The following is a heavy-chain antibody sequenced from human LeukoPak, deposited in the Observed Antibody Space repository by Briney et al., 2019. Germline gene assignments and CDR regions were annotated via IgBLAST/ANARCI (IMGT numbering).Heavy chain of an antibody. Sequence: GASVKVSCKASGYTFTGYYMHWVRQAPGQGLEWMGRINPNSGGTNYAQKFQGRVTMTRDTSISTAYMELSRLRSDDTAVYYCARYDFWSDTYIWFDPWGQGTLVTVSS. CDR3: ARYDFWSDTYIWFDP. D-gene: IGHD3-3*01. CDR1: GYTFTGYY. CDR2: INPNSGGT. V-gene: IGHV1-2*06. J-gene: IGHJ5*02.